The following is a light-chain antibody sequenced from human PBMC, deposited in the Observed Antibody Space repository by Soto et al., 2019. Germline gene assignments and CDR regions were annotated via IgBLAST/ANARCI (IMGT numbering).Light chain of an antibody. Sequence: QSALTQPASVSGSPGQSITISCSGTSRDVGRYNYVSWYQQHPGKAPRLMIYEVSNRPSGISNRFSGSKSGNTASLTISGLQAEDEADYFCSSYTKVNTLVVFGGGTNLTVL. CDR1: SRDVGRYNY. CDR3: SSYTKVNTLVV. V-gene: IGLV2-14*01. CDR2: EVS. J-gene: IGLJ2*01.